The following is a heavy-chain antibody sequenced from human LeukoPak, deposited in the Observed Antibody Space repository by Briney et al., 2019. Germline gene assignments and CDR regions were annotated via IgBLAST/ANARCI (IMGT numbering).Heavy chain of an antibody. V-gene: IGHV1-18*01. CDR3: AKDIFTGYYLPTSLYYYYGMDV. CDR1: GYTFTSYG. D-gene: IGHD3-9*01. CDR2: ISAYNGNT. Sequence: ASVKVSCKASGYTFTSYGIIWVRQATGQELLCIALISAYNGNTNYAPKLQGRVTMTTDTSTSTAYLELRSLRSDDTAVYYCAKDIFTGYYLPTSLYYYYGMDVWGQGTTVTVSS. J-gene: IGHJ6*02.